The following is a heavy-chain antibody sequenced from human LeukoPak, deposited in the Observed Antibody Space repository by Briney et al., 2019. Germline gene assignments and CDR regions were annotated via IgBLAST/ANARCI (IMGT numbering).Heavy chain of an antibody. V-gene: IGHV3-53*01. CDR1: GFTVSSNY. J-gene: IGHJ6*03. CDR2: IYSGGST. Sequence: SGGSLRLSCAASGFTVSSNYMSWVRQAPGKGLEWVSVIYSGGSTYYADSVKGRFTISRDNSKSTLYLQMNSLRAEDTAVYYCASRSGMTYYYYMDVWGKGTTVTVSS. CDR3: ASRSGMTYYYYMDV.